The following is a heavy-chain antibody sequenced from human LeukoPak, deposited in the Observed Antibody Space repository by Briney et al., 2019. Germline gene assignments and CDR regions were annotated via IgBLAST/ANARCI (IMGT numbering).Heavy chain of an antibody. D-gene: IGHD6-13*01. J-gene: IGHJ4*02. V-gene: IGHV4-30-4*08. CDR1: GGSISSGDYY. CDR2: IYYSGST. CDR3: ARGAAAREVGFDY. Sequence: SQTLSLTCTVSGGSISSGDYYWRWLRQPPGTGLEWIGYIYYSGSTYYNPSLKSRVTISVDTSKNQFSLKLSAVTAADTAVYYCARGAAAREVGFDYWGQGTLVTVSS.